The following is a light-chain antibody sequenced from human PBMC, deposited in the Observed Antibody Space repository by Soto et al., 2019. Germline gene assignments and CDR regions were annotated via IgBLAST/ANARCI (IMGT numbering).Light chain of an antibody. CDR1: QSLLHSDGFNY. Sequence: DIVMTQSPLSLPVNPGEPASFSCRSSQSLLHSDGFNYLDWYLQKPGQSPQLLIYLSSNRAFGVPDRFSGSGSGTDFTLKISRVEAEDVGVYYCMQTLQTPTFGQGTKVEIK. J-gene: IGKJ2*01. V-gene: IGKV2-28*01. CDR2: LSS. CDR3: MQTLQTPT.